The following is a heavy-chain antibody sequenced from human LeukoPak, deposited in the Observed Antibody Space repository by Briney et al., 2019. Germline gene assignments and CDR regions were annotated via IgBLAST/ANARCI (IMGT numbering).Heavy chain of an antibody. D-gene: IGHD2-15*01. J-gene: IGHJ4*02. CDR3: ARAVGYCSGGSCSLDY. Sequence: PETLSLTCAVYGGSFSGYYWRWVRQPPGKGLEWIGEINHRGSTNYNPSLKSRVTISVDTSKNQISLKLSSVTAADTAVYYCARAVGYCSGGSCSLDYWGQGTLVTVSS. CDR1: GGSFSGYY. CDR2: INHRGST. V-gene: IGHV4-34*01.